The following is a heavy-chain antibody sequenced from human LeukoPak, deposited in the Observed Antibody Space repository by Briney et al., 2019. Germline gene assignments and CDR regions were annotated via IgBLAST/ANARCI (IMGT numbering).Heavy chain of an antibody. D-gene: IGHD2-2*01. CDR2: ISSSSSHI. V-gene: IGHV3-21*01. J-gene: IGHJ4*02. CDR1: GFTFSSYS. CDR3: ARGGCSSASCAFDY. Sequence: GGSLRLSCAASGFTFSSYSMKWVRQAPGKGLEWVSSISSSSSHIYYADSVKGRFTISRDNAKNSLYLQMDSLRAEDTAVYYCARGGCSSASCAFDYWGQGTLVTVSS.